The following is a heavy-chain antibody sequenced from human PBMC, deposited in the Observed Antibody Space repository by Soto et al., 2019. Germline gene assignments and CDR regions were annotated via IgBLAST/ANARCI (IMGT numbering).Heavy chain of an antibody. V-gene: IGHV3-23*01. Sequence: EVQLLESGGDLVQPGGSLRLSCAASGFAFSNYAVTWVRQAQGKGLEWVSSISRSANVIYYADSVKGRCIISRDNYKNTMYLQMNSRSAEDTAMYYCEKDPIGDYIGAFDDWGQGTLVTVSS. D-gene: IGHD4-17*01. J-gene: IGHJ4*02. CDR2: ISRSANVI. CDR3: EKDPIGDYIGAFDD. CDR1: GFAFSNYA.